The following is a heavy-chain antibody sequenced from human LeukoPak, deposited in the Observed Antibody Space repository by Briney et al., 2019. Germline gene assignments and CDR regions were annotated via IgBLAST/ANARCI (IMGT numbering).Heavy chain of an antibody. V-gene: IGHV3-21*01. CDR2: ISSSSIYI. CDR1: GFTFSSYD. J-gene: IGHJ5*02. Sequence: GGSLRLSCAASGFTFSSYDMDWVRQAPGKGLEWVSSISSSSIYIYYADSVKGRFTISRDNAKNSLYLQMNSLRAEDTAVYYCAGLIRGVTPPWGQGTLVTVSS. D-gene: IGHD3-10*01. CDR3: AGLIRGVTPP.